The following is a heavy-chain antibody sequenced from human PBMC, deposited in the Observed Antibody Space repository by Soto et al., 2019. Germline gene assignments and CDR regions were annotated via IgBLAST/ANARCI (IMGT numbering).Heavy chain of an antibody. J-gene: IGHJ5*02. CDR3: ARDRMGSDMFLEWFDP. CDR2: ISYDGSNK. D-gene: IGHD1-26*01. V-gene: IGHV3-30-3*01. CDR1: GFTFSSYA. Sequence: GGSLRLSCAASGFTFSSYAMHWVRQAPGKGLEWVAVISYDGSNKYYADSVKGRFTISRDNSKNTLYLQMNSLRAEDTAVYYCARDRMGSDMFLEWFDPWGQGTLVTVSS.